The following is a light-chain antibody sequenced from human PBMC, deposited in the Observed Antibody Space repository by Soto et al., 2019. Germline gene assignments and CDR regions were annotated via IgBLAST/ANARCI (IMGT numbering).Light chain of an antibody. V-gene: IGKV1-12*01. CDR2: GAS. CDR1: QGISTW. J-gene: IGKJ1*01. Sequence: DIQMTQSPSSVSASVGDRVTITCRASQGISTWLAWYQQKPGKAPKLLIYGASSLQTGVPSRFSGSGSRTDFTLTISSVQPEDFATYFCQHTYRTPWTFGQGTKVDIK. CDR3: QHTYRTPWT.